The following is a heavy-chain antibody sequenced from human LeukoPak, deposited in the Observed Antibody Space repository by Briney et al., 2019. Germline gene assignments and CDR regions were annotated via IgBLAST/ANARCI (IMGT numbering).Heavy chain of an antibody. CDR2: VYQSGTT. D-gene: IGHD5-18*01. CDR3: AGDQLALNALNI. CDR1: GFSISSGHY. J-gene: IGHJ3*02. V-gene: IGHV4-38-2*02. Sequence: PSETLSLTCTVSGFSISSGHYWGWVRQPPGAGLEWIGSVYQSGTTYYNPSLKSRVTTSVDMSKNQFSLRLSSVTAADTAVYFCAGDQLALNALNIWGQGTMVSVSS.